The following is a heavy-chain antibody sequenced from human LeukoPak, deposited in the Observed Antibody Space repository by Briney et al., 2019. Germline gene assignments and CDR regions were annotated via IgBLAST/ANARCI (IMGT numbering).Heavy chain of an antibody. V-gene: IGHV3-23*01. CDR2: ISGSGGST. J-gene: IGHJ6*03. D-gene: IGHD3-3*01. CDR1: GFTVSSNY. Sequence: GGSLRLSCAASGFTVSSNYMSWVRQAPGKGLEWVSAISGSGGSTYYADSVKGRFTISRDNSKNTLYLQMNSLRAEDTAVYYCARGLRFHYYYYMDVWGKGTTVTVSS. CDR3: ARGLRFHYYYYMDV.